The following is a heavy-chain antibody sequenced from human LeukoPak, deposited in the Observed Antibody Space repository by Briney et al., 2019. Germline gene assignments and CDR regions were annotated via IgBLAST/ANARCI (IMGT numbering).Heavy chain of an antibody. CDR1: GYTFTGYY. Sequence: ASVKVSCKASGYTFTGYYMHWVRQAPGQGLEWMGWINPNSGGTNYAQKFQGRVTMTRDTSISTAYMELSRLRSDDTAVYYCARSGSGWYEEGTNWFDPWGQGTLVTVSS. CDR3: ARSGSGWYEEGTNWFDP. CDR2: INPNSGGT. V-gene: IGHV1-2*02. J-gene: IGHJ5*02. D-gene: IGHD6-19*01.